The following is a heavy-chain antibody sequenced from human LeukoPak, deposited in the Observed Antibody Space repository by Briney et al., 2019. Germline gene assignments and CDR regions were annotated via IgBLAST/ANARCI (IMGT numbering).Heavy chain of an antibody. D-gene: IGHD1-20*01. CDR3: ARNAYGSNWNYFDY. Sequence: ASVKVSCKASGYTFTGYYMHWVRQAPGQGLEWMGWINPNSGGTNYAQKFQGRVTMTRDTSISTAYMELSRLRSDDTAVYYCARNAYGSNWNYFDYWGQGTLVTVSS. V-gene: IGHV1-2*02. J-gene: IGHJ4*02. CDR1: GYTFTGYY. CDR2: INPNSGGT.